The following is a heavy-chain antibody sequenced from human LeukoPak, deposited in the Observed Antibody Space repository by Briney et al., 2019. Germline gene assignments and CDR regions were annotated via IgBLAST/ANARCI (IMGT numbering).Heavy chain of an antibody. Sequence: PGRSLRLSCAASGFTFSSYGMHWVRQAPGKGLEWVAVIWYDGSNKYYADSVKGRFTISRDNSKNTLYLQVNSLRAEDTAVYYCARDELPVDTAMALDYWGQGTLVTVSS. CDR1: GFTFSSYG. J-gene: IGHJ4*02. V-gene: IGHV3-33*01. CDR2: IWYDGSNK. CDR3: ARDELPVDTAMALDY. D-gene: IGHD5-18*01.